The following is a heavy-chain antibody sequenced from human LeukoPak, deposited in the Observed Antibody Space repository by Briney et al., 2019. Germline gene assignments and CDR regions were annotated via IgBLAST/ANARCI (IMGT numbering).Heavy chain of an antibody. V-gene: IGHV3-74*01. Sequence: GGSLRLSCAASGFSFSSYWMHWVRQAPGKGLVWVSRINIDGSTTAYADSVKGRFTISRDNAKNTLSLQMNSLRADDTAVYYCISDHTGHDDYWGQGTLVTVSS. CDR3: ISDHTGHDDY. J-gene: IGHJ4*02. D-gene: IGHD1-1*01. CDR1: GFSFSSYW. CDR2: INIDGSTT.